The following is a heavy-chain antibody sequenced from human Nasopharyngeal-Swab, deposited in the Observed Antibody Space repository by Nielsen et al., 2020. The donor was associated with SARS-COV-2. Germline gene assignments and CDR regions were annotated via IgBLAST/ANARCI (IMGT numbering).Heavy chain of an antibody. J-gene: IGHJ5*02. V-gene: IGHV3-15*01. Sequence: GESLKISCVASGFTFNDVGMHWVRQAPGKGLEWVGRIKSKVDGGRTDCAAPVKDRFIISRDDSKNMLYVQMNSLRTEDTAVYYCSTNKYRSGDDRWGQGTLVTVSS. CDR1: GFTFNDVG. D-gene: IGHD3-3*01. CDR2: IKSKVDGGRT. CDR3: STNKYRSGDDR.